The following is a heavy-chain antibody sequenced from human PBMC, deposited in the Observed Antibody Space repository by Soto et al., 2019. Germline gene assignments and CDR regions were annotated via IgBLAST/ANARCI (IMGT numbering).Heavy chain of an antibody. J-gene: IGHJ3*02. D-gene: IGHD1-7*01. CDR2: ISAYNGHT. Sequence: QVQLVQSGAEVKRPGASVKVSCKASGYTYTSYGISWVRQAPGQGLEWMGWISAYNGHTDYAQNFQDRVTMTTVTSTSTAYMELRSLRSDDTAVYYCARDRDWNYMGYVFDIWGQGTMVSVSS. CDR3: ARDRDWNYMGYVFDI. V-gene: IGHV1-18*04. CDR1: GYTYTSYG.